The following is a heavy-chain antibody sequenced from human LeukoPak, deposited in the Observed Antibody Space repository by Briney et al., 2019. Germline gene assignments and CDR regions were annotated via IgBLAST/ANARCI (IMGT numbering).Heavy chain of an antibody. J-gene: IGHJ6*03. CDR2: IYSGGSI. V-gene: IGHV3-66*01. CDR1: GFTVSNNY. CDR3: ARVRDGFGEYYYYYYMDV. D-gene: IGHD3-10*01. Sequence: LGGSLRLSCAASGFTVSNNYMSWVRQAPGKGLEWVSVIYSGGSIYYADSVKGRFTISRDNSKNTLYLQMNSLRAEDTAVYYCARVRDGFGEYYYYYYMDVWGKGTTVTISS.